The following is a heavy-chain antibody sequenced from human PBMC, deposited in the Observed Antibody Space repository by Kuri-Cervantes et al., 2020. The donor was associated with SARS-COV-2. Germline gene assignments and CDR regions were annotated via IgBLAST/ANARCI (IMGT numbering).Heavy chain of an antibody. CDR2: IYSGGTT. Sequence: GGSLRLSCAASGFTVSTNYMSWVRQAPGKGLEWVSIIYSGGTTYYADSVKGRFTISRDNAKNSVYLQMNSPRAEDTAVYFCSRDGKTTAVWNYDYYGLDVWGQGTTVTVSS. CDR1: GFTVSTNY. CDR3: SRDGKTTAVWNYDYYGLDV. J-gene: IGHJ6*02. D-gene: IGHD1/OR15-1a*01. V-gene: IGHV3-53*01.